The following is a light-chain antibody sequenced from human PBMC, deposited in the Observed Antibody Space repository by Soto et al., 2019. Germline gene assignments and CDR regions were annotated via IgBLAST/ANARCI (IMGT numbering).Light chain of an antibody. CDR3: SSYTITSTYV. J-gene: IGLJ1*01. Sequence: QSVLTQPASVSGSPGQSITISCTGTSSDVGAYNYVSWYQQHPGKAPKVVIYEVTNRPSGVSNRFSGSKSGNTASLTISGLQPEDEADYYCSSYTITSTYVFGTGTKVT. V-gene: IGLV2-14*01. CDR1: SSDVGAYNY. CDR2: EVT.